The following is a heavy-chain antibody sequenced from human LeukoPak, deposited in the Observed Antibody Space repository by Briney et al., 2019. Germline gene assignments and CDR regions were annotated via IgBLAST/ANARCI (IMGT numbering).Heavy chain of an antibody. Sequence: KPSETLSLTCSVSGGSISNYYWSWIRQPPGMGLEWIGNIYYSGRTDYNPSLKSPVTMSVDTSKNQFSLKMSSVTAADTAVYYCARGFSVWTGYYYYYGMDVWGLGTTVTVSS. CDR2: IYYSGRT. V-gene: IGHV4-59*01. CDR3: ARGFSVWTGYYYYYGMDV. D-gene: IGHD1-1*01. CDR1: GGSISNYY. J-gene: IGHJ6*02.